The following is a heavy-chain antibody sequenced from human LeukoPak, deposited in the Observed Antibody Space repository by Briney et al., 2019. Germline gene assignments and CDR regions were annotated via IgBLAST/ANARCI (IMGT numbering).Heavy chain of an antibody. Sequence: ASVKVSFEVSGYTLTELSMHWVRQAPGKGLEWMGGFDPEDGVTIYAQKFQGRVTMTEDTSTDTAYMELSSLRSEDTAVYYCARRIAAAGMFPLDYWGQGTLVTVSS. D-gene: IGHD6-13*01. V-gene: IGHV1-24*01. CDR1: GYTLTELS. J-gene: IGHJ4*02. CDR3: ARRIAAAGMFPLDY. CDR2: FDPEDGVT.